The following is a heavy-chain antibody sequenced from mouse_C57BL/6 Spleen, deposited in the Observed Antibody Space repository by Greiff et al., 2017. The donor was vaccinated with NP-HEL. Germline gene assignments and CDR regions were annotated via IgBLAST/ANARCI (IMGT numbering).Heavy chain of an antibody. J-gene: IGHJ3*01. CDR1: GYTFTDYN. Sequence: VQLKQSGPELVKPGASVKMSCKASGYTFTDYNMHWVKQSHGKSLEWIGYINPNNGGTSYNQKFKGKATLTVNKSSSTAYMELRSLTSEDSAVYYCARSYYDYPLFAYWGQGTLVTVSA. V-gene: IGHV1-22*01. CDR2: INPNNGGT. CDR3: ARSYYDYPLFAY. D-gene: IGHD2-4*01.